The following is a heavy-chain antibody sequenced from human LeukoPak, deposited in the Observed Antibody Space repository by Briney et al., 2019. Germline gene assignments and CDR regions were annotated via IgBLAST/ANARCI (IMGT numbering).Heavy chain of an antibody. CDR2: ISGSGGST. CDR3: AKGVRMVRGVIYSEYFQH. CDR1: GFTFSSYA. Sequence: PGGSLRLSCAASGFTFSSYAMSWVRQAPGKGLEWVSAISGSGGSTYYADSVKGRFTISRDNSKNTLYLQMNSLRAEDTAVYYCAKGVRMVRGVIYSEYFQHWGQGTLVTVSS. V-gene: IGHV3-23*01. D-gene: IGHD3-10*01. J-gene: IGHJ1*01.